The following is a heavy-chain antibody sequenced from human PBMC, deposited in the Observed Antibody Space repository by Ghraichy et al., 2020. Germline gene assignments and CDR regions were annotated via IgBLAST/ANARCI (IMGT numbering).Heavy chain of an antibody. Sequence: ASVKVSCKASGYTFTNYGISWVRQAPGQGLEWMGWISAYNGNTNYARKFQARVTMSTDTSTSTAYMELRRLRSDDTAIYFCARDFTARVVVYPSADYWGQGTLVTVSS. CDR3: ARDFTARVVVYPSADY. D-gene: IGHD5/OR15-5a*01. V-gene: IGHV1-18*01. CDR1: GYTFTNYG. CDR2: ISAYNGNT. J-gene: IGHJ4*02.